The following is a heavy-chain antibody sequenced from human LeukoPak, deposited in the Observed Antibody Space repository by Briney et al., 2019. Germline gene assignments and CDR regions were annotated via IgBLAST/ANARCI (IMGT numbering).Heavy chain of an antibody. Sequence: GGSLRLSCTASGFTFSSYWTSWVRQAPGKGLEWVSSISSSSSYIYYADSVKGRFTISRDNAKNSLYLQMNSLRAEDTAVYYCARDHACSSTSCPPNNYYYYYGMDVWGQGTTVTVSS. CDR2: ISSSSSYI. CDR3: ARDHACSSTSCPPNNYYYYYGMDV. D-gene: IGHD2-2*01. V-gene: IGHV3-21*01. CDR1: GFTFSSYW. J-gene: IGHJ6*02.